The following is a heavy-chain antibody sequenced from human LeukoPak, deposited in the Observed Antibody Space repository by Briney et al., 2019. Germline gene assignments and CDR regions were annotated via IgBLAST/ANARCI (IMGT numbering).Heavy chain of an antibody. CDR2: IKQDGSEK. D-gene: IGHD3-16*02. CDR3: ARAKEAMITFGGVIVHRYYFDY. Sequence: PGGSLRLSCAASGFTFSSYWMRRVRQAPGKGLEWVANIKQDGSEKYYVDSVKGRFTISRDNAKNSLYLQMNSLRAEDTAVYYCARAKEAMITFGGVIVHRYYFDYWGQGTLVTVSS. J-gene: IGHJ4*02. V-gene: IGHV3-7*01. CDR1: GFTFSSYW.